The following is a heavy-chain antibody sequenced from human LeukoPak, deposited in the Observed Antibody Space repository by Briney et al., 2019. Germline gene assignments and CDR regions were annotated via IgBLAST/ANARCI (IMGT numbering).Heavy chain of an antibody. CDR2: IYYSGST. Sequence: SETLSLTCTVSGGSISSSSYYWGWIRQPPGKGLEWIGSIYYSGSTYYNPSLKSRVTISVDTSKNQFSLKLSSVTAADTAVYYCARHRVTVYDILTGSYYFDYWGQGTLVTVSS. CDR1: GGSISSSSYY. D-gene: IGHD3-9*01. J-gene: IGHJ4*02. CDR3: ARHRVTVYDILTGSYYFDY. V-gene: IGHV4-39*01.